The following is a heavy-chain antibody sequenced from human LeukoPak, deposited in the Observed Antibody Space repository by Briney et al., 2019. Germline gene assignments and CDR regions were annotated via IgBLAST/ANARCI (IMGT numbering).Heavy chain of an antibody. CDR1: GFRFSTYG. V-gene: IGHV3-33*01. Sequence: GGSLRLSCAASGFRFSTYGMHWVRQSPGEGLEWVAVIYYYGNQKYYGDLVKGRFTVSRDISESMLYLQMSSLRADDTAVYYCARGGVATAWGAFDVWGQGTTVIVSS. CDR2: IYYYGNQK. J-gene: IGHJ3*01. D-gene: IGHD4-23*01. CDR3: ARGGVATAWGAFDV.